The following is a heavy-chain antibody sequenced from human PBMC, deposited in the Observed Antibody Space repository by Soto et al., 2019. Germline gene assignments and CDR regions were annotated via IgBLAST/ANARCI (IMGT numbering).Heavy chain of an antibody. V-gene: IGHV4-61*01. CDR2: ISYTGST. J-gene: IGHJ6*02. CDR1: GSSVSSESNY. D-gene: IGHD3-3*01. CDR3: AREQYDFRSGYYYYAMEV. Sequence: SETLSLTCTLAGSSVSSESNYGNLLRQTPGKGLEWIGSISYTGSTNYNPSLKGRVTMSVDTSRDQVSLRLRSVTRADTPVYYCAREQYDFRSGYYYYAMEVWGQGTKVTVSS.